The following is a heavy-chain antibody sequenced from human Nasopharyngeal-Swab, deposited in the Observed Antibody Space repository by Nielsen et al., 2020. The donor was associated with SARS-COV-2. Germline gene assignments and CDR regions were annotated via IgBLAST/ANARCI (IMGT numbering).Heavy chain of an antibody. CDR2: ISGSGGST. J-gene: IGHJ4*02. V-gene: IGHV3-23*01. CDR3: AKVGGYCSSTSCYGLFDY. CDR1: GGSISSGGYY. Sequence: ETLSLTCTVSGGSISSGGYYWSWVRQAPGKGLEWVSAISGSGGSTYYADSVKGRFTISRDNSKNTLYLQMNSLRAEDTAVYYCAKVGGYCSSTSCYGLFDYWGQGTLVTVSS. D-gene: IGHD2-2*03.